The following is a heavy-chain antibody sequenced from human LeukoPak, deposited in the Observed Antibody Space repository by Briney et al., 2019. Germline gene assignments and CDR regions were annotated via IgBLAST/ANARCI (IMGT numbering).Heavy chain of an antibody. CDR3: ARAVGGGWYSIGY. D-gene: IGHD2-15*01. CDR2: IGTADDT. CDR1: GFTFSSYD. V-gene: IGHV3-13*04. Sequence: GGSLRLSCAASGFTFSSYDMHWVRQATGKGLEWVSGIGTADDTYYPGSVKGRFTISRENAKNSLYLQMNSLRAGDTAVYYCARAVGGGWYSIGYWGQGTLVTVSP. J-gene: IGHJ4*02.